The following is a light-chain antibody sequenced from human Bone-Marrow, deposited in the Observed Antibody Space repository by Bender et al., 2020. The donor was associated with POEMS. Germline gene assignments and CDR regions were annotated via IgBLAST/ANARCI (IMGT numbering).Light chain of an antibody. V-gene: IGLV2-23*02. CDR2: EVS. CDR3: CSYAGSSTWV. J-gene: IGLJ3*02. Sequence: QSALTQPVSVSGSPGQSITISCTGTDSDVGGYDLVSWYQQHPGKAPKLIISEVSKWPSGVSNRFSGSKSVKTASLTISGLQAEDEADYYCCSYAGSSTWVFGGGTKVTVL. CDR1: DSDVGGYDL.